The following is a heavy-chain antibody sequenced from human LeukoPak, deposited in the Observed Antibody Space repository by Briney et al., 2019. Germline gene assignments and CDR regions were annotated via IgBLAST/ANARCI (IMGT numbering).Heavy chain of an antibody. CDR3: VKDRHLVHRGYSYGLFDY. J-gene: IGHJ4*02. CDR2: ISSNGGST. D-gene: IGHD5-18*01. Sequence: GETLTLSCSASGFTFSSYAMHWVRQAPGKGLEYVSAISSNGGSTYYADSVNGRFTISRDNSKNTLYLQMSSLRAEDTAVYYCVKDRHLVHRGYSYGLFDYWGQGTLVTVSS. CDR1: GFTFSSYA. V-gene: IGHV3-64D*06.